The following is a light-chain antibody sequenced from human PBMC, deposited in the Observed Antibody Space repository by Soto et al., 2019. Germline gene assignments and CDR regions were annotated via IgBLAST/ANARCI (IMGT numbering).Light chain of an antibody. CDR3: LLSYRGDYV. V-gene: IGLV7-46*01. Sequence: QAVVTQEPSLTVSPGGKVILTCGSTTGPVTTGHYPYWFQQKPGQAPRPLVYDTANIFSCTPVRFSGSLVGGKAALTLSGAQPEDEAEYYCLLSYRGDYVFGPGTKVTVL. CDR2: DTA. CDR1: TGPVTTGHY. J-gene: IGLJ1*01.